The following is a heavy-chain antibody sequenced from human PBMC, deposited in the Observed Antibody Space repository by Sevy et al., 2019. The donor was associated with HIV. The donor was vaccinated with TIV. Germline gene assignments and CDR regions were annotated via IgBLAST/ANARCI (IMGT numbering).Heavy chain of an antibody. Sequence: ASVKVSCKASGYSFISYSISWVRQAPGQGLEWMGWISTLNVNTNDAQKFQGRVTMTTDTSTSTAYMELRSLRSDDTAVYYCARDDCSSLSCHGSLLYWGQGTLVTVSS. CDR3: ARDDCSSLSCHGSLLY. CDR1: GYSFISYS. D-gene: IGHD2-2*01. J-gene: IGHJ4*02. V-gene: IGHV1-18*01. CDR2: ISTLNVNT.